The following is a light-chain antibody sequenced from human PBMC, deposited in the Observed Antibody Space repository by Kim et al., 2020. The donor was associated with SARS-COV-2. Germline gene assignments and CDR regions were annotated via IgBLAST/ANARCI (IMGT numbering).Light chain of an antibody. CDR3: QQHNSYPLT. CDR2: AES. V-gene: IGKV1-17*03. J-gene: IGKJ5*01. Sequence: ASVGDRFTITCRASQDISNYLAWFQQKPGIVPKLLIYAESTLQSGVPSRFSGSGSGTEFTLTISSLQPEDFATYYCQQHNSYPLTFGQGTRLDIK. CDR1: QDISNY.